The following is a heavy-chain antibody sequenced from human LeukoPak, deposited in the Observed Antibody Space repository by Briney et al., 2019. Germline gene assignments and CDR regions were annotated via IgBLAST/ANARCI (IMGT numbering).Heavy chain of an antibody. CDR3: ARDGGYDYVWGSYRYGGYFDY. CDR2: IKQDGSEK. Sequence: GGSLRLSCAASGFTFSSYRMSWVRQAPGKGLERVANIKQDGSEKYYVDSVKGRFTISRDNAKNSLYLQMNSLRAEDTAVYYWARDGGYDYVWGSYRYGGYFDYWGQGTLVTVSS. J-gene: IGHJ4*02. V-gene: IGHV3-7*03. CDR1: GFTFSSYR. D-gene: IGHD3-16*02.